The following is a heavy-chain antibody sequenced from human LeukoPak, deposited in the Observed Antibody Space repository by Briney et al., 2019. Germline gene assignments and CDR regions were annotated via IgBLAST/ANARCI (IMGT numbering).Heavy chain of an antibody. CDR1: GYTSTSYA. J-gene: IGHJ4*02. Sequence: ASVKVSCKASGYTSTSYAMHWVRQAPGQRLEWMGWINAGNGNTKYSQKFQGRVTITRDTSASTAYMELSSLRSEDTAVYYCARAPYYYGSGSYYDFDYWGQGTLVTVSS. CDR2: INAGNGNT. CDR3: ARAPYYYGSGSYYDFDY. V-gene: IGHV1-3*01. D-gene: IGHD3-10*01.